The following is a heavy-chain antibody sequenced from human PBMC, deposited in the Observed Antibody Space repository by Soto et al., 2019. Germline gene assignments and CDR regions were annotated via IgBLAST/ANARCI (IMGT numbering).Heavy chain of an antibody. CDR3: AREFFNPGIAVAGPNFDY. CDR2: ISYDGSNK. CDR1: GFTFSSYA. J-gene: IGHJ4*02. Sequence: GGSLRLSCAASGFTFSSYAMHWVRQAPGKGLEWVAVISYDGSNKYYADSVKGRFTISRDNSKNTLYLQMNSLRAEDTAVYYSAREFFNPGIAVAGPNFDYWGQGTLVTVSS. V-gene: IGHV3-30-3*01. D-gene: IGHD6-19*01.